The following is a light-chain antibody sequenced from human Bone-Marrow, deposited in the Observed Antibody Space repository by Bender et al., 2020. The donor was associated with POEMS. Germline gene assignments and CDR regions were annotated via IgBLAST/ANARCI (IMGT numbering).Light chain of an antibody. CDR3: TSYTGASTQV. J-gene: IGLJ3*02. CDR2: DVF. V-gene: IGLV2-14*01. CDR1: SSDIGAYNY. Sequence: QSALAQPASVSGSPGQSITISCTGSSSDIGAYNYVSWYQQHPGRAPKLVIFDVFDRPSGVSDRFSGSKSGNTASLSISGLQAEDEADYYCTSYTGASTQVFGGGTKLTVL.